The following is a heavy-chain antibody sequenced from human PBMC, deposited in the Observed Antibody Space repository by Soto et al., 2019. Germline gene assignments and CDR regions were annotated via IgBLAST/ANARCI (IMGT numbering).Heavy chain of an antibody. Sequence: QVQLVESGGGVVQPGRSLRLSCAASGFTFSRFGMHWVRQAPGKGLEWVAVISFDGAKEFYTESVKGRFTISRDNSKNTLSLQMNRIRKDHTALYYCAKASAASGAASFDYWGQGTPVTVSS. CDR1: GFTFSRFG. CDR3: AKASAASGAASFDY. CDR2: ISFDGAKE. J-gene: IGHJ4*02. V-gene: IGHV3-33*05. D-gene: IGHD6-13*01.